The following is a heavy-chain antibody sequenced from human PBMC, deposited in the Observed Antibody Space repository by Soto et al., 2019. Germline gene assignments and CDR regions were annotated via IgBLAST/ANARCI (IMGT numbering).Heavy chain of an antibody. Sequence: SETLSLTCRVSGDSISNYYWSCIRQPAGKGLEWIGRIYSSEDINYNPSLKSRATMSVDTSKNQFALKLTSVTAADTAAYYCSREYTKTVDGPMPYYFDYWGQGTLVTVSS. CDR1: GDSISNYY. D-gene: IGHD6-19*01. V-gene: IGHV4-4*07. CDR2: IYSSEDI. J-gene: IGHJ4*02. CDR3: SREYTKTVDGPMPYYFDY.